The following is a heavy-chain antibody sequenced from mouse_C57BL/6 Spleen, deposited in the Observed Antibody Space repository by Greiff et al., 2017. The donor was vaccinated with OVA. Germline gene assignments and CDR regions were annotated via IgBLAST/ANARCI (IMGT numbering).Heavy chain of an antibody. J-gene: IGHJ3*01. Sequence: QVQLQQPGAELVKPGASVKLSCKASGYTFTSYWMHWVKQRPGRGLEWIGRIDPNSGGTKYNEKFKSKATLTVDKPSSTAYMQLSSLTSEDSAVYYCARDYYGSSYEGVWFAYWGQGTLVTVSA. CDR1: GYTFTSYW. CDR2: IDPNSGGT. V-gene: IGHV1-72*01. CDR3: ARDYYGSSYEGVWFAY. D-gene: IGHD1-1*01.